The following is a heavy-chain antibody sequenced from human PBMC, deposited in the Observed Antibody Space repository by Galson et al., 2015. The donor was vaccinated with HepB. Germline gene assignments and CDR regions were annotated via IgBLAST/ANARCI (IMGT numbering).Heavy chain of an antibody. Sequence: QSGAEVKKPGESLKISCKGSGYSFTSYWIGWVRQMPGKGLEWMGIIYPGDSDTRYSPSFQGQVTISADKSISTAYLQWSSLKASDTAMYYCARHKGRVVGYGDYVGGSYYYYGMDVWGQGTTVTVSS. CDR2: IYPGDSDT. V-gene: IGHV5-51*01. J-gene: IGHJ6*02. CDR3: ARHKGRVVGYGDYVGGSYYYYGMDV. D-gene: IGHD4-17*01. CDR1: GYSFTSYW.